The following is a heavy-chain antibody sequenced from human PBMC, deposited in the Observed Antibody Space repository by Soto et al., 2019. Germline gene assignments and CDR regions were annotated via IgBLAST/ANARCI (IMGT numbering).Heavy chain of an antibody. CDR1: GFTFSSYA. V-gene: IGHV3-30-3*01. CDR2: ISYDGSNK. CDR3: ARDPTFGGYYGMDV. J-gene: IGHJ6*02. D-gene: IGHD3-10*01. Sequence: VQLVESGGGLVKPGGSLRLSCAASGFTFSSYAMHWVRQAPGKGLEWVAVISYDGSNKYYADSVKGRFTISRDNSKNTLYLQMNSLRAEDTAVYYCARDPTFGGYYGMDVWGQGTTVTVSS.